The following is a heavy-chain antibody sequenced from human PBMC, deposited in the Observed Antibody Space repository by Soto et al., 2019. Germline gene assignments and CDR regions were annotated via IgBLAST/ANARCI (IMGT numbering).Heavy chain of an antibody. CDR1: GYTFTSYG. Sequence: GASVKVSCKASGYTFTSYGISWVRQAPGQGLEWMGWISAYNGNTNYAQKLQGRGTMTTDTSTSTAYMELRSLRSDDTAVYYCARDSYDFWSGYYGFDYWGQGTLVTVSS. V-gene: IGHV1-18*01. D-gene: IGHD3-3*01. CDR3: ARDSYDFWSGYYGFDY. J-gene: IGHJ4*02. CDR2: ISAYNGNT.